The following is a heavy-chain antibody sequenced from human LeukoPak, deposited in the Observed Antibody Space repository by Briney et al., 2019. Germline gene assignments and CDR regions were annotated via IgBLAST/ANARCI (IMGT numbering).Heavy chain of an antibody. J-gene: IGHJ4*02. Sequence: SSETLSLTCAVYGGSFSGYYWSWIRQPPGKGLEWIGEINNSGSTNYNPSLKSRVTILVDTSKNQFSLKLNSVTAADTAVYYCAASSSSSGYFDYWGQGTLVTVSS. V-gene: IGHV4-34*01. D-gene: IGHD6-6*01. CDR3: AASSSSSGYFDY. CDR1: GGSFSGYY. CDR2: INNSGST.